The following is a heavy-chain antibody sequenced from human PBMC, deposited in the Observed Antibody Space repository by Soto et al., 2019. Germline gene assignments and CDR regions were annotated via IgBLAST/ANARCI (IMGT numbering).Heavy chain of an antibody. CDR2: FSDTGDDT. CDR1: GFTFNYYD. Sequence: EAQLLESGGGLVQPGGSLRLSCVASGFTFNYYDVSWVRRPPGKGLEWVSTFSDTGDDTYYGDAVKGRFAISRDKSRSTVFMQMHSLRDDDTALYYCASSSERLSMATLGGLIPLGFDYWGQGILVTVSS. V-gene: IGHV3-23*01. CDR3: ASSSERLSMATLGGLIPLGFDY. J-gene: IGHJ4*02. D-gene: IGHD3-16*02.